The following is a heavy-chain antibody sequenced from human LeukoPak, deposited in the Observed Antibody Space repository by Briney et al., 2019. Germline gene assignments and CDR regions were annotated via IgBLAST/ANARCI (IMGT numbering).Heavy chain of an antibody. CDR1: EYSFTSYW. V-gene: IGHV5-51*01. Sequence: GESLKISCKGSEYSFTSYWIGWVRQMPGKGLEWMGIIYPGDSDTRYSPSFQGQVTISADKSITTAYLQWSSLKASDTAIYYCARTYSSTWLHYFDYWGQGTLVTVSS. J-gene: IGHJ4*02. CDR2: IYPGDSDT. D-gene: IGHD6-13*01. CDR3: ARTYSSTWLHYFDY.